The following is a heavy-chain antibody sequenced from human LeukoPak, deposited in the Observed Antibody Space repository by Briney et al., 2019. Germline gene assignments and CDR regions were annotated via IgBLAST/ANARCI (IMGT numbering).Heavy chain of an antibody. Sequence: SETLSLTCTVSGYSISSGYYWGWIRQPPGKGLEWIGSIHYSARIYYNPSLKSRLTISPDTSKNQFSLKLTSVTAADTAVYYCARRAGAYSHPYDYWGQGTLVTVSS. CDR3: ARRAGAYSHPYDY. D-gene: IGHD4/OR15-4a*01. CDR1: GYSISSGYY. V-gene: IGHV4-38-2*02. CDR2: IHYSARI. J-gene: IGHJ4*02.